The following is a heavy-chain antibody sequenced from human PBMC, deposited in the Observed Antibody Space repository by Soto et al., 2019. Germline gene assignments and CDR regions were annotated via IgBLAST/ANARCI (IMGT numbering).Heavy chain of an antibody. V-gene: IGHV1-24*01. CDR1: GYTLTELS. Sequence: GASVKVSCKVSGYTLTELSMHWVRQAPGKGLEWMGGFDPEDGETIYAQKFQGGVTMTEDTSTDTAYMELSSLRSEDTAVYYCATLPKYCSFGSCYSSPNWFDPWGQGILVTVSS. CDR3: ATLPKYCSFGSCYSSPNWFDP. J-gene: IGHJ5*02. D-gene: IGHD2-15*01. CDR2: FDPEDGET.